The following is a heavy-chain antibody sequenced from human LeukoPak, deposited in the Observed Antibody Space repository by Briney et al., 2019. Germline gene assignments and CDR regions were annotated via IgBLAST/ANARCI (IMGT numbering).Heavy chain of an antibody. CDR3: ARDYGDYNWFDP. CDR1: GGSISSGSYY. V-gene: IGHV4-61*02. CDR2: IYTSGST. Sequence: SETLSLTCTVSGGSISSGSYYWSWIRQPAGKGLEWIGRIYTSGSTNYNPSLKSRVSISLDTSKTQFSLKLNSVTAADTAVYYCARDYGDYNWFDPWGQGTPVTVSA. D-gene: IGHD4-17*01. J-gene: IGHJ5*02.